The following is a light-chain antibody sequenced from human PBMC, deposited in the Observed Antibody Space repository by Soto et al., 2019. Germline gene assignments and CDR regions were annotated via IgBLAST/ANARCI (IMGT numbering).Light chain of an antibody. V-gene: IGKV3-15*01. CDR1: QSVGTN. J-gene: IGKJ1*01. CDR2: GVS. CDR3: QQYNNWPQT. Sequence: ERVMTQSPVTLSVSPGESFTLSCRASQSVGTNLAWYQQKPGQAPSLLIYGVSTRATCIPTRFSGSGSGRQFTLTISSLQSEDSAVYYCQQYNNWPQTFGQGTKV.